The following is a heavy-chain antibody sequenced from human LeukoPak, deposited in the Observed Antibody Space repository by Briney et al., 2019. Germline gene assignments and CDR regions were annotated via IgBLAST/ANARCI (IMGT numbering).Heavy chain of an antibody. CDR1: GFTFSSYS. D-gene: IGHD6-13*01. Sequence: GGSLRLSCAASGFTFSSYSMNWVRQAPGKGLEWVSYISSSSSTIYYADSVKGRFTISRDNSKNTLYLQMNSLRAEDTAVYYCARVIAAAGTHWFDPWGQGTLVTVSS. CDR3: ARVIAAAGTHWFDP. J-gene: IGHJ5*02. V-gene: IGHV3-48*01. CDR2: ISSSSSTI.